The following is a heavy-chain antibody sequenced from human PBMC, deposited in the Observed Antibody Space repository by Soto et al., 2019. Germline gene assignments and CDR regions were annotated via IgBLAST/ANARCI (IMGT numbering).Heavy chain of an antibody. CDR1: GGSISSSSYY. CDR2: IYYSGST. Sequence: SETLSLTCTVSGGSISSSSYYWGWIRQPPGKGLEWIGSIYYSGSTYYNPSLKSRVTISVDTSKNQFSLKLSSVTATDTAVYYCARQGDIVATNYYYYCGMDVWGKGTRVTVSS. J-gene: IGHJ6*04. V-gene: IGHV4-39*01. CDR3: ARQGDIVATNYYYYCGMDV. D-gene: IGHD5-12*01.